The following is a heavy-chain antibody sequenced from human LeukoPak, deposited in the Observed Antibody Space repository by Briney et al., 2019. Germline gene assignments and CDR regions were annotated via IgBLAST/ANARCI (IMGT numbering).Heavy chain of an antibody. J-gene: IGHJ4*02. Sequence: GGSLRLSCTASGFIFSNHGMNWVRQAPGKGLEWISYISSTSADIYYVDSVKGRFTISRDNAKNSLFLQMNSLRAEDTAIYYCARRGPYFDYWGQGILVTVSS. CDR3: ARRGPYFDY. CDR1: GFIFSNHG. V-gene: IGHV3-21*05. D-gene: IGHD3-10*01. CDR2: ISSTSADI.